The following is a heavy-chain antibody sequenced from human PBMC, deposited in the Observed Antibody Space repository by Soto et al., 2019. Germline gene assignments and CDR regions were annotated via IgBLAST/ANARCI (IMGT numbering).Heavy chain of an antibody. J-gene: IGHJ4*02. CDR2: IDESGNT. Sequence: SETLSLTCTVSGGSISGHYWSWIRQPPGKGLEWIGEIDESGNTNYNPSLKSRATIAVDTSKNQFSLKLNFVTAADTAVYYCARVDDYWSQGTLVTVSS. CDR1: GGSISGHY. V-gene: IGHV4-34*01. CDR3: ARVDDY.